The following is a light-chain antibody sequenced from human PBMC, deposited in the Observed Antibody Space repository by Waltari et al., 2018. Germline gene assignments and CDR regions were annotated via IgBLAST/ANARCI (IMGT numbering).Light chain of an antibody. V-gene: IGLV2-11*01. J-gene: IGLJ2*01. CDR3: CSYVGSNVV. Sequence: QSALTQPRSVSGSPGQSVTISCSGTSSDFNGYNYVSWYQQLPGKAPKLMIYDVVNRPSGVPARFSASKSANTASLTISGLQAEDEADYYCCSYVGSNVVFGGGTKLTVL. CDR1: SSDFNGYNY. CDR2: DVV.